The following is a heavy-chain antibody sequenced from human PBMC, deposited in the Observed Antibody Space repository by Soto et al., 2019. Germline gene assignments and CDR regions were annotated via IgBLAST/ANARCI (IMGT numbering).Heavy chain of an antibody. V-gene: IGHV3-7*01. D-gene: IGHD3-3*01. CDR2: IKQDGSAK. J-gene: IGHJ4*02. CDR1: GFTFSGYW. Sequence: ESGGGLVQPGGSLRLSCAASGFTFSGYWMSWVRQAPGKGLEWVANIKQDGSAKYYVDSVKGRFTISRDNAKNSLYLQMNSLRAEDTALYYCARDLPGRSGYYSGFDYWGQGTLVTVSS. CDR3: ARDLPGRSGYYSGFDY.